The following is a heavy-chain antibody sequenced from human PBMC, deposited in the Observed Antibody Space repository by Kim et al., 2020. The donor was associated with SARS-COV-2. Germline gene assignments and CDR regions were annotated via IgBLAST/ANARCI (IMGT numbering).Heavy chain of an antibody. V-gene: IGHV4-34*01. D-gene: IGHD5-12*01. Sequence: SLKSQVTISVDTSKNQFSRKLSSVTAADTAVYYCARGGVRGYEYYWYFDLWGRGTLVTVSS. CDR3: ARGGVRGYEYYWYFDL. J-gene: IGHJ2*01.